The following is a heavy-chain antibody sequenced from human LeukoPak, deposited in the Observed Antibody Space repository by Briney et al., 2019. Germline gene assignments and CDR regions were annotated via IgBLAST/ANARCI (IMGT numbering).Heavy chain of an antibody. J-gene: IGHJ6*03. D-gene: IGHD2-15*01. CDR3: ARRGGGNRVDYYYYYMDV. CDR2: IYYSGST. Sequence: SETLSLTCTVSGGSISSSSYYWGWIRQPPGKGLEWIGSIYYSGSTNYDPSLKSRVTISVGTSKNQFSLKLSSVTAADTAVYYCARRGGGNRVDYYYYYMDVWGKGTTVTVSS. CDR1: GGSISSSSYY. V-gene: IGHV4-39*07.